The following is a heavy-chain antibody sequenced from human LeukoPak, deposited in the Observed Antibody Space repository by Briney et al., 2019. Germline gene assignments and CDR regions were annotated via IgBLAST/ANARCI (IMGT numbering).Heavy chain of an antibody. CDR3: ARDKVHYYDIGQEDY. V-gene: IGHV1-18*01. CDR1: GYTFTNYG. D-gene: IGHD3-22*01. CDR2: ISAYNGNT. Sequence: GASVKVSCKASGYTFTNYGLSWVRQAPGQGLEWMGWISAYNGNTNYAQKLQGRVTMTTDTSTSTAYMELRSLRSDDTAVYYCARDKVHYYDIGQEDYWGQGTLVTVSS. J-gene: IGHJ4*02.